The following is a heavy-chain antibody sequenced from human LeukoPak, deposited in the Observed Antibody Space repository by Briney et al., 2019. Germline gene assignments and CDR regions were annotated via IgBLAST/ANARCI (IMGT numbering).Heavy chain of an antibody. V-gene: IGHV6-1*01. Sequence: SQTLSLTCVISGDSVSSNDAAWSWIRQSPSRGLEWLGRTLNRSKGWADSAPSVSSRITINRDTSKNQFSLHLDSVTPEDTAVYYCAREVAVMRGIRNWFDSWGPGILVTVSA. CDR1: GDSVSSNDAA. D-gene: IGHD3-10*01. CDR3: AREVAVMRGIRNWFDS. J-gene: IGHJ5*01. CDR2: TLNRSKGWA.